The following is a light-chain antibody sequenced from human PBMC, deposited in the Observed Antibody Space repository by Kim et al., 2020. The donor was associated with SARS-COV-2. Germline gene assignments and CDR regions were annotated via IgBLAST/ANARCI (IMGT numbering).Light chain of an antibody. J-gene: IGKJ3*01. CDR1: QSVLYSSNNKNY. CDR2: WAS. Sequence: DIVMTQSPESLAVSLGERATINCKSSQSVLYSSNNKNYLAWYQQKPGQPPKLLIYWASTRESGVPDRFSGSGSGTDFTLTISSLQAEDVAVYYCQQYYSTLTFGPGTKVDIK. CDR3: QQYYSTLT. V-gene: IGKV4-1*01.